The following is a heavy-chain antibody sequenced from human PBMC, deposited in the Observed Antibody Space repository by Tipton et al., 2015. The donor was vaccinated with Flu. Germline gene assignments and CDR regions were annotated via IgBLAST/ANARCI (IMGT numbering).Heavy chain of an antibody. CDR3: ARAKIAIFGVVASHDYGMDV. J-gene: IGHJ6*02. CDR1: GGTFSSYA. CDR2: IIPIFGTA. V-gene: IGHV1-69*01. D-gene: IGHD3-3*01. Sequence: QLVQSGAEVKKPGSSVKVSCKASGGTFSSYAISWVRQAPGQGLEWMGGIIPIFGTANYAQKFQGRVTITADESTSTAYMELSSLRSGDTAVYCWARAKIAIFGVVASHDYGMDVWGQGSTVTVSS.